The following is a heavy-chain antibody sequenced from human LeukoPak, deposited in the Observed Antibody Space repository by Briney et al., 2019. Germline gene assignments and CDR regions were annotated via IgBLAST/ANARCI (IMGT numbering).Heavy chain of an antibody. J-gene: IGHJ4*02. D-gene: IGHD4/OR15-4a*01. CDR3: ARDEYGGPFDY. Sequence: SETLSLTCTVSGGSMSSYYWNWIRQPPGKGLEWIGYIYYSGSTKYNPSLNSRVTISVDTSKNQFSLNLKSVTAADTAVYYCARDEYGGPFDYWGQGTLGTVSS. V-gene: IGHV4-59*01. CDR2: IYYSGST. CDR1: GGSMSSYY.